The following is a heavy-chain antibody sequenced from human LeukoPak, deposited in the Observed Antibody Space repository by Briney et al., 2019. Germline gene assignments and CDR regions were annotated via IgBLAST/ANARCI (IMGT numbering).Heavy chain of an antibody. D-gene: IGHD3-10*01. Sequence: PGGSLRLSCAASGFTFSSYGMHWVRQAPGKGPEWVAVIWYDGSNKYYADSVKGRFTISRDNSKNTLYLQMNSLRAEDTAVYYCAKATITIDSRVFDYWGQGTLVTVSS. J-gene: IGHJ4*02. CDR2: IWYDGSNK. CDR1: GFTFSSYG. CDR3: AKATITIDSRVFDY. V-gene: IGHV3-33*06.